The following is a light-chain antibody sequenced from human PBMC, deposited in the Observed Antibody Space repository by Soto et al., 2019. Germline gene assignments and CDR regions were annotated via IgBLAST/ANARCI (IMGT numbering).Light chain of an antibody. CDR2: GAS. Sequence: ETVLTQSPGTLSLSPGERATLSCRASQSMTNNYLAWYQQKPVQAPRLLIYGASSRVTGIPDRFSGSGSGTDFTLTTNRLEPEDFAVYYCQQYRTSPITFGQGTRLEIK. J-gene: IGKJ5*01. CDR1: QSMTNNY. V-gene: IGKV3-20*01. CDR3: QQYRTSPIT.